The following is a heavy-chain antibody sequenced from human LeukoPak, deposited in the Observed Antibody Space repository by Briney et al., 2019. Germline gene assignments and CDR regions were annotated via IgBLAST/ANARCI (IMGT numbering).Heavy chain of an antibody. J-gene: IGHJ3*02. CDR2: IKQDGSEK. Sequence: PGGSLRLSCAASGFTFSSYWMSWVRQAPGKGLEWVANIKQDGSEKYYVDSVKGRFTISRDNAKNSLYLQMNSLRAEDTAVYYCAKPAIAVAGTSAFDIWGQGTMVTVSS. V-gene: IGHV3-7*01. D-gene: IGHD6-19*01. CDR1: GFTFSSYW. CDR3: AKPAIAVAGTSAFDI.